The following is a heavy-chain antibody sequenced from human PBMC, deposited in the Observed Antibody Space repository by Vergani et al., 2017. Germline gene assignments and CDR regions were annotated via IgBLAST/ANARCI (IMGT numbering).Heavy chain of an antibody. CDR2: IGASGDAK. CDR3: AREEVGQWLNYFDF. Sequence: EVQLVESGGDLVQPGGSLRLSCAASGFTFSSHSMNWVRQAPGKGLEWISYIGASGDAKYYSDSVKGRFASSRDNAENSLYLQLSSLRPEDTAVYYCAREEVGQWLNYFDFWGQGTLVTVSS. J-gene: IGHJ4*02. CDR1: GFTFSSHS. D-gene: IGHD6-19*01. V-gene: IGHV3-48*01.